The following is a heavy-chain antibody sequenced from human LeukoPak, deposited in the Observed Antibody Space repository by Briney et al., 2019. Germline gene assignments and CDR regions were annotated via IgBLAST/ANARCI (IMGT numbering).Heavy chain of an antibody. J-gene: IGHJ6*03. V-gene: IGHV3-49*04. CDR3: IRDFRGYSSYYMDV. Sequence: TGGSLRLSCIASGFTFGDYAMSWVRQAPGKGVEWVGFIRSKPYGGTTEYAASVKGRFSISRDDSKSTAYLQMNSLKTEDTAVYYCIRDFRGYSSYYMDVWGKGTTVTVSS. D-gene: IGHD5-18*01. CDR2: IRSKPYGGTT. CDR1: GFTFGDYA.